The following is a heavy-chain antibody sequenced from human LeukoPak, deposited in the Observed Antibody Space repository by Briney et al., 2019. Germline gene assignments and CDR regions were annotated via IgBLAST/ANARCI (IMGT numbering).Heavy chain of an antibody. D-gene: IGHD3-3*01. CDR1: GFTFSSYA. CDR2: ISGSGGST. V-gene: IGHV3-23*01. CDR3: ARGPTNDFWSGYLY. Sequence: GGSLRLSCAASGFTFSSYAMSWVRQAPGKGLEWVSAISGSGGSTYYADSVKGRFTISRDNSKNTLYLQMNSQRAEDAAVYYCARGPTNDFWSGYLYWGQGTLVTVSS. J-gene: IGHJ4*02.